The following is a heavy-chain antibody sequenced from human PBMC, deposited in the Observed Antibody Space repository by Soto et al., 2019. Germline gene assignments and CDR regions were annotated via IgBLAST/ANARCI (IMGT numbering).Heavy chain of an antibody. D-gene: IGHD4-17*01. Sequence: EVHLLESGGGLVQPGGSLRLSCAVSGFTFSSYGMSWVRQAPGKGLEWVSAISGRGDSTYYADSVKGRFTVSRDNSNNTLYLHMNSLRTADTAVYYCAKGDDYGEYGEDFYDYWGQGTLVTISS. V-gene: IGHV3-23*01. CDR3: AKGDDYGEYGEDFYDY. CDR1: GFTFSSYG. CDR2: ISGRGDST. J-gene: IGHJ4*02.